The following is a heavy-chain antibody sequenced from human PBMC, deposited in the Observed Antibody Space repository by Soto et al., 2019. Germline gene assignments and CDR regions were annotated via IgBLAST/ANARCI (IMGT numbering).Heavy chain of an antibody. CDR1: GGSFSCYY. CDR3: ARENYYDSSGYPDY. Sequence: PSETLSLTCAVYGGSFSCYYWIWIRQPPGKGLEWIGEINHSGSTNYNPSLKSRVTISVDTSKNQFSLKLSSVTAADAAVYYCARENYYDSSGYPDYWGQGTLVTVSS. D-gene: IGHD3-22*01. V-gene: IGHV4-34*01. J-gene: IGHJ4*02. CDR2: INHSGST.